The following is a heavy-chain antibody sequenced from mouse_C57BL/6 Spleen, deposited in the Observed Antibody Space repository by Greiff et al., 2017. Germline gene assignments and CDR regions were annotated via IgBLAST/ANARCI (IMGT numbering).Heavy chain of an antibody. Sequence: QVQLQQSGPGLVAPSGFSLTSYGVSWVRQPPGKGLEWLGVIWGDGSTNYHSALISRLSISKDNSKSQVFLKLNSLQTDDTATYYCAKISYYYGSSYVWYFDVWGTGTTVTVSS. CDR2: IWGDGST. CDR1: GFSLTSYG. V-gene: IGHV2-3*01. J-gene: IGHJ1*03. D-gene: IGHD1-1*01. CDR3: AKISYYYGSSYVWYFDV.